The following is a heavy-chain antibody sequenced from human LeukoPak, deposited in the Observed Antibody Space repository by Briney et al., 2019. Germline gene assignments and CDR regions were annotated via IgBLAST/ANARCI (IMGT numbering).Heavy chain of an antibody. D-gene: IGHD1-26*01. CDR1: GGSISSYY. V-gene: IGHV4-4*07. CDR3: ARENSGSYRELDY. Sequence: SETLSLTCTVSGGSISSYYWSWIRQPAGKGLEWIGRIYTSGSTNYNASLKSRVSMSVDTSKNQFSLKLSSVTAADTAVFYCARENSGSYRELDYWGLGTLVTVSS. CDR2: IYTSGST. J-gene: IGHJ4*02.